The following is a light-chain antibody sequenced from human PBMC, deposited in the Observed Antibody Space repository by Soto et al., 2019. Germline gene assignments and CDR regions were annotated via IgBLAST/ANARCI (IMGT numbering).Light chain of an antibody. Sequence: QSVLTQPASVSGSPGQSITISCSGTNSDVGDYNLVSWYQQRPGEAPKLVIFDVSNRPSGVSDRFSGSKSGNTASLTISGLQAEDEGDYFCCSYSPDTTLYVFGSGTKLTVL. CDR1: NSDVGDYNL. J-gene: IGLJ1*01. CDR3: CSYSPDTTLYV. CDR2: DVS. V-gene: IGLV2-14*01.